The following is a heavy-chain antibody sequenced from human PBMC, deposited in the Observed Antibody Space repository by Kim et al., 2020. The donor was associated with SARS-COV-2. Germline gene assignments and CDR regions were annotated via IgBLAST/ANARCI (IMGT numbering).Heavy chain of an antibody. CDR1: GGTFSSYA. Sequence: SVKVSCKASGGTFSSYAISWVRQAPGQGLEWMGGIIPIFGTANYAQKFQGRVTITADESTSTAYMELSSLRSEDTAVYYCARDLRRDRTKDIVVVTAATRYYYYGMDVWGQGTTVTVSS. J-gene: IGHJ6*02. CDR3: ARDLRRDRTKDIVVVTAATRYYYYGMDV. CDR2: IIPIFGTA. D-gene: IGHD2-2*01. V-gene: IGHV1-69*13.